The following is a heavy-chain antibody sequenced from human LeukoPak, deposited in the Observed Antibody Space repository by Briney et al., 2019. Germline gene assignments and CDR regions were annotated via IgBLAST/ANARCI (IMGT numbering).Heavy chain of an antibody. CDR2: VYYSGST. D-gene: IGHD6-19*01. CDR3: ARHTSSGWYDF. CDR1: GGSISTYY. J-gene: IGHJ5*01. V-gene: IGHV4-59*08. Sequence: SETLSLTCAVSGGSISTYYWNWIRQPPGKGLEWIGYVYYSGSTNYNPSLKSRVTISVDTSKNQFSLKLSSVAAADTAVYFCARHTSSGWYDFWGQGILVTVSS.